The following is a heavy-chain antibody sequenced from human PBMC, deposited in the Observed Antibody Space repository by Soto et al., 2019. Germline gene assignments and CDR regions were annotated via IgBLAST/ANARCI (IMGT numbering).Heavy chain of an antibody. CDR1: GFTFSDYY. Sequence: ESGGGLVKPGGSLRLSCAASGFTFSDYYMSWIRQAPGKGLEWVSYISSSSSYTNYADSVKGRFTISRDNAKNSLYLQMNSLRAEDTAVYYCARERGDTSMGPYYFDYWGQGTLVTVSS. J-gene: IGHJ4*02. V-gene: IGHV3-11*05. CDR3: ARERGDTSMGPYYFDY. D-gene: IGHD5-18*01. CDR2: ISSSSSYT.